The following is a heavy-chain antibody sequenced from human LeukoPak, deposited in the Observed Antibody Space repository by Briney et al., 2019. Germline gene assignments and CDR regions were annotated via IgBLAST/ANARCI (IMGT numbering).Heavy chain of an antibody. CDR1: GFTVSNSH. J-gene: IGHJ6*02. V-gene: IGHV3-66*01. Sequence: GGSLRLSCAGSGFTVSNSHMNWVRQAPGKGPEWVSVTYTSGGTFYADSVKGRFTISRDNSKNTLYLQMNSLRAEDTAVYYCELWLVQNAMDVWGQGTTVTVSS. CDR3: ELWLVQNAMDV. D-gene: IGHD3-10*01. CDR2: TYTSGGT.